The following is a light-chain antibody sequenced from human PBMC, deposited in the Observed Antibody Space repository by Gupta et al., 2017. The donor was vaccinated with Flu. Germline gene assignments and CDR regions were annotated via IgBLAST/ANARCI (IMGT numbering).Light chain of an antibody. CDR2: EFS. Sequence: QSALTPPASGSGSPGPSITISCTGTSSDAGDYKYVSWYQHHAGKAPKLMIYEFSNRPSGVSSRFSGSKPGTTASLTISGLQAEDEAEYYCSSDTTNSTPDVFGTGTKVTVL. V-gene: IGLV2-14*01. J-gene: IGLJ1*01. CDR1: SSDAGDYKY. CDR3: SSDTTNSTPDV.